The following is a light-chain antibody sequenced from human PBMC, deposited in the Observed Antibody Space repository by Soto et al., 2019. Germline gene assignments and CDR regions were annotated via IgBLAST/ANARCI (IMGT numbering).Light chain of an antibody. Sequence: DIQMTQSPSTLSASVGDRVTITCRASKSISSWLAWYQQKPGKAPKLLIYKACSLESGVASRFSGRGSVTEFTLTISSLQPDDFTTYYCPQDNSYSSYTFGQGTKLEIK. CDR2: KAC. CDR3: PQDNSYSSYT. V-gene: IGKV1-5*03. CDR1: KSISSW. J-gene: IGKJ2*01.